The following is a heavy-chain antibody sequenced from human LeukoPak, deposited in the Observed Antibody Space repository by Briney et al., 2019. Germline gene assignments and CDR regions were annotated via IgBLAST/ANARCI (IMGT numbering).Heavy chain of an antibody. J-gene: IGHJ4*02. CDR2: ITSIGGST. V-gene: IGHV3-64*04. CDR3: ARGLPLRYFDS. CDR1: GFTFSSYI. Sequence: GGSLRLSCSASGFTFSSYIMHWVRQAPGKGLEYVSAITSIGGSTYYADSVKGRFTISRDNSKNTLYLQMNSLRAEDAAVYYCARGLPLRYFDSWGQGTLVTVSS. D-gene: IGHD3-9*01.